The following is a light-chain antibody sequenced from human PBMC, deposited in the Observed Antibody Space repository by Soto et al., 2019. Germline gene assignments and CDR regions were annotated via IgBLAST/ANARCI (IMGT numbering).Light chain of an antibody. CDR1: LRISKY. CDR2: GAS. Sequence: DIKLTQSPSSLSASVGDRVTITCRASLRISKYLNWYQQKPGKAPKLLIYGASTLQSGVPSRFSGSGSGRDFTLTITNLQPEDSATYFCQQSHSTPLTFGGGTKLEI. V-gene: IGKV1-39*01. CDR3: QQSHSTPLT. J-gene: IGKJ4*01.